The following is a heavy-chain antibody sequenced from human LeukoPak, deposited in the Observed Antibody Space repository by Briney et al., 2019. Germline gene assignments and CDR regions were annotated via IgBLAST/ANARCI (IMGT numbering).Heavy chain of an antibody. CDR2: IYPADSDT. CDR1: GYSFTSSW. Sequence: GESLKISCKVSGYSFTSSWIGWVRQMPGKGLEWMGIIYPADSDTRYSPSSQGQVTISTDKSISTAYLQWGSLEASDTAIYYCARQLNSDYPFDYWGQGTLVTVSS. D-gene: IGHD1-7*01. J-gene: IGHJ4*02. CDR3: ARQLNSDYPFDY. V-gene: IGHV5-51*01.